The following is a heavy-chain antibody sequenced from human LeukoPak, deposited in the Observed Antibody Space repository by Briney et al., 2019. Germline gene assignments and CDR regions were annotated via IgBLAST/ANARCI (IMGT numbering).Heavy chain of an antibody. J-gene: IGHJ5*02. CDR3: ARDLGVVTPRFDP. Sequence: ASVKVSCKASGYTFTGYYMRWVRQAPGQGLEWMGRINPNSGGTNYAQKFQGRVTMTRDTSISTAYMELSRLRSEDTAVYYCARDLGVVTPRFDPWGQGTLVIVSS. CDR2: INPNSGGT. D-gene: IGHD3-3*01. CDR1: GYTFTGYY. V-gene: IGHV1-2*06.